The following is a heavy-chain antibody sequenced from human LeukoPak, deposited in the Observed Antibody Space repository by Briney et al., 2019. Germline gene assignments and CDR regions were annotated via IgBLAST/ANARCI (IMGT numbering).Heavy chain of an antibody. CDR1: GFTFSSYS. V-gene: IGHV3-21*01. CDR3: ARIIGSSSWYGNAFDI. J-gene: IGHJ3*02. CDR2: ISSSSSYI. D-gene: IGHD6-13*01. Sequence: GGSLRLSCAASGFTFSSYSMNWVRQAPGKGLEWVSSISSSSSYIYYADSVKGRFTISRDNAKNSLYLQMNSLRAEDTAVYYCARIIGSSSWYGNAFDIWGQGTMVTVSS.